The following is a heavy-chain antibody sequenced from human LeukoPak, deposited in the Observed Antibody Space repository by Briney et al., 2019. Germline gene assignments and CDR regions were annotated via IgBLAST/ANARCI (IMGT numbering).Heavy chain of an antibody. V-gene: IGHV3-30*18. Sequence: GRSLRPSCAASGFTFSSYAMHWVRQAPGKGLEWVAVISYDGSNKYYADSVKGRFTTSRDNSKNTLYLQMNSLRAEDTAVYYCAKDPSPLYCSSTSCSPYGMDVWGKGTTVTVSS. CDR1: GFTFSSYA. J-gene: IGHJ6*04. CDR2: ISYDGSNK. D-gene: IGHD2-2*01. CDR3: AKDPSPLYCSSTSCSPYGMDV.